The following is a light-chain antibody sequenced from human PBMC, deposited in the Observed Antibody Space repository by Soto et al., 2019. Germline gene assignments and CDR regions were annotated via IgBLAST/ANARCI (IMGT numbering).Light chain of an antibody. V-gene: IGKV2-28*01. CDR3: MQALQTPYT. CDR2: WGS. J-gene: IGKJ2*01. CDR1: QSLLHSNGYNY. Sequence: DFVMTQSPLSLPVTPGEPASISCRSSQSLLHSNGYNYLDWYLEKPGQSPQLLIYWGSNRASGGPDRFSGSGSGTDYSLKISRVEADEVGVYDCMQALQTPYTFGQGTKLESK.